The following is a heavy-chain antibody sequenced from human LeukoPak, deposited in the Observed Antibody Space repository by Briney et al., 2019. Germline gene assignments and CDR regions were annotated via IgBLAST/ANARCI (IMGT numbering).Heavy chain of an antibody. Sequence: SETLSLTCTVSGGSISSYYWSWIRQPPGKGLEWIGYIYYSGSTNYNPSLKSRVTISVDTSKNQFTLKLSSVTAADTAVYYCARGSYSGYDPGAFDYWGQGTLVTVPS. V-gene: IGHV4-59*01. D-gene: IGHD5-12*01. CDR2: IYYSGST. CDR1: GGSISSYY. CDR3: ARGSYSGYDPGAFDY. J-gene: IGHJ4*02.